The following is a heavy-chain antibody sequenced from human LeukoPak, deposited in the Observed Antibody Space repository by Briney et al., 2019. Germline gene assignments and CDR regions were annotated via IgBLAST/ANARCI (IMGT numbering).Heavy chain of an antibody. Sequence: RASVKVSCKTSGYSLTGYFMHWVRPAPGQGPEWKGWINPSSGSTSYAQKFQGRVTLSRDTSISIAYMEVNSLTSDDTAVYYCARTAQAGGGVDYWGQGTLVTVSS. CDR3: ARTAQAGGGVDY. J-gene: IGHJ4*02. CDR1: GYSLTGYF. CDR2: INPSSGST. V-gene: IGHV1-2*02. D-gene: IGHD2-21*02.